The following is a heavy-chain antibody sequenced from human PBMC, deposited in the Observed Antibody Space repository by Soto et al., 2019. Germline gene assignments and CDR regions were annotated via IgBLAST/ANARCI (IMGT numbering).Heavy chain of an antibody. Sequence: ASVKVSCKASGYTFTGYYMHWVRQAPGQGLEWMGWINPNSGGTNYAQKFQGRVTMTRDTSISTAYMELSRLRSDDTAVYYCARTSGRYYDSSGYLGYWGQGTMVTVSS. D-gene: IGHD3-22*01. V-gene: IGHV1-2*02. CDR3: ARTSGRYYDSSGYLGY. CDR1: GYTFTGYY. CDR2: INPNSGGT. J-gene: IGHJ4*02.